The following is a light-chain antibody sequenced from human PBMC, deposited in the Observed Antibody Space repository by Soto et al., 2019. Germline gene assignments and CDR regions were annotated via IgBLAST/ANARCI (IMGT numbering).Light chain of an antibody. Sequence: DIQLTQSPSFLSASVGDRVTITCRASQGISSYLAWYQQSPGKAPKLLIYAASTLQSGVPSRFSGSRSGTEFTLTISSLQPEDFATYYCQQHNSYPLTFGGGTKVEIK. V-gene: IGKV1-9*01. CDR3: QQHNSYPLT. J-gene: IGKJ4*01. CDR2: AAS. CDR1: QGISSY.